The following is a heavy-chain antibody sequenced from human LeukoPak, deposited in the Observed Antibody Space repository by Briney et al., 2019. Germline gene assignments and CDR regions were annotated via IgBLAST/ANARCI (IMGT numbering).Heavy chain of an antibody. CDR2: IGTAGDT. D-gene: IGHD6-19*01. CDR1: GFTFSSYD. Sequence: GGSLRLSCAASGFTFSSYDMHWVRQATGKGLEWVSAIGTAGDTYYPGSVKGRFTISRENAKNSLYLQMNSLRAGDTAVYYCARGPLYSSGWYYYFDYWGQGTLVTVSS. CDR3: ARGPLYSSGWYYYFDY. V-gene: IGHV3-13*01. J-gene: IGHJ4*02.